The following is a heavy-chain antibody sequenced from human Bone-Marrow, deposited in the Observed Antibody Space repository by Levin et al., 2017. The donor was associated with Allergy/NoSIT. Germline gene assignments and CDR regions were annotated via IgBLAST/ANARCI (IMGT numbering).Heavy chain of an antibody. J-gene: IGHJ5*02. CDR2: INHSGST. CDR3: ARFKQWLSWFDP. D-gene: IGHD6-19*01. V-gene: IGHV4-34*01. Sequence: SETLSLTCAVYGGSFSGYYWSWIRQPPGKGLEWIGEINHSGSTNYNPSLKSRVTISVDTSKNQFSLKLSSVTAADTAVYYCARFKQWLSWFDPWGQGTLVTVSS. CDR1: GGSFSGYY.